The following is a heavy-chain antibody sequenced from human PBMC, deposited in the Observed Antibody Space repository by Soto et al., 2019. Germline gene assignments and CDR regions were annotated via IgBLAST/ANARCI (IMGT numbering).Heavy chain of an antibody. CDR2: VSHDGRNT. J-gene: IGHJ4*02. Sequence: VQLVESGGGVVQPGRSLRLSCAASGFIFSDYAMHWVRQAPGKGLEWVAVVSHDGRNTHYADSVKGRFTISRDSSKNTVSLEMTSLRAEDTAVYYFAKGGRQWLVTSDFNYWGQGALVTVSS. CDR3: AKGGRQWLVTSDFNY. V-gene: IGHV3-30*18. CDR1: GFIFSDYA. D-gene: IGHD6-19*01.